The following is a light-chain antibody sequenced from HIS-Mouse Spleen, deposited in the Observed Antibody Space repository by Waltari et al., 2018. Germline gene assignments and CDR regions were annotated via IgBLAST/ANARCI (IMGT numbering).Light chain of an antibody. CDR3: CSYAGSYTYV. CDR2: DVS. V-gene: IGLV2-11*01. J-gene: IGLJ1*01. Sequence: QSALTQPRSVSGSPGQSVTISCTGTSSDVGGYNYVSWYQQHPGKAPKLMMYDVSKRPSVFPDRFSGSKSGNTASLTISGRQAEDEAEYYCCSYAGSYTYVFGTGTKVTVL. CDR1: SSDVGGYNY.